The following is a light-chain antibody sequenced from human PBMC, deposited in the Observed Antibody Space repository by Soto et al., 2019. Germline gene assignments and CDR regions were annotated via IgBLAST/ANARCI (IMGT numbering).Light chain of an antibody. CDR2: AAS. V-gene: IGKV1-39*01. CDR3: QQSHTSWT. CDR1: QSINSY. Sequence: DIQMTQSPSSLSASVGDRVTITCRASQSINSYLNWYLQRPGKAPNLLIYAASSLQSGVPSRFSGSGYGTDFTLTISSLQPEDFATYYCQQSHTSWTFGQGTKVDIK. J-gene: IGKJ1*01.